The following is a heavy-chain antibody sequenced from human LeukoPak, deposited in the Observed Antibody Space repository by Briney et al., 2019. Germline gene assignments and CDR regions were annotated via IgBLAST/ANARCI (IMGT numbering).Heavy chain of an antibody. J-gene: IGHJ6*02. CDR3: AKLQRAQPTRAYGMDV. D-gene: IGHD1-1*01. V-gene: IGHV3-23*01. CDR1: GFTFSNYA. Sequence: QPGRSLRLSCAASGFTFSNYAMSWVRQAPGKGLEWVSAISGSGGSTYYADSVKGQFTISRDNSKNTLYLQMNSLRAEDTAVYYCAKLQRAQPTRAYGMDVWGQGTTVTVSS. CDR2: ISGSGGST.